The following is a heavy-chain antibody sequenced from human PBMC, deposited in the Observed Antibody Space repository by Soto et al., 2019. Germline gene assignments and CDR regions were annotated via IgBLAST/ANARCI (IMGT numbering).Heavy chain of an antibody. D-gene: IGHD3-22*01. J-gene: IGHJ3*02. Sequence: EVQLVESGGGLVQPGESLRLSCAASGFTFSDYWMTWVRQAPGKGLEWVANIKKDESKKSYLDSVRGRFTIARDNARNSPYLQMDSLRAEYTALYYCARDVSPVSGTYYLDAFEMWGQGTRVTVSS. CDR2: IKKDESKK. CDR3: ARDVSPVSGTYYLDAFEM. V-gene: IGHV3-7*05. CDR1: GFTFSDYW.